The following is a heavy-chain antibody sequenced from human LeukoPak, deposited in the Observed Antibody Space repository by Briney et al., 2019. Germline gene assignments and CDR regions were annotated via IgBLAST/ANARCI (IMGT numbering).Heavy chain of an antibody. V-gene: IGHV3-74*01. CDR1: GFTFSSYW. Sequence: PGGSLRLSCVASGFTFSSYWMHWVRQDPRKGLVWVSRINGDGRNINYADSVRGRFTISRDNAKNTLYLQMNSLRAEDTAVYYCARAPPYGSGSYFNLFYPDYWGQGTLVTVSS. D-gene: IGHD3-10*01. J-gene: IGHJ4*02. CDR2: INGDGRNI. CDR3: ARAPPYGSGSYFNLFYPDY.